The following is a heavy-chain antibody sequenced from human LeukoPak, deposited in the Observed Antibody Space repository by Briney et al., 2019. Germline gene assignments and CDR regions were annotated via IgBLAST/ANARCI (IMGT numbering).Heavy chain of an antibody. Sequence: SETLSLTCTVSGGSISSSSYYWGWIRQPPRKGLEWIGSIYYSGSTYYNPSLKSRVTISVDTSKNQFSLKLSSVTAADTAVYYCARDYRGTVDYWGQGTLVTVSS. V-gene: IGHV4-39*07. J-gene: IGHJ4*02. CDR3: ARDYRGTVDY. CDR2: IYYSGST. D-gene: IGHD3-10*01. CDR1: GGSISSSSYY.